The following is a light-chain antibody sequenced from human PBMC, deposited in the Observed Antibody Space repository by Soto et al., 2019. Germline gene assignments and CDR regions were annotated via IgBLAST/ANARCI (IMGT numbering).Light chain of an antibody. CDR2: KAS. CDR3: QQNSENWT. CDR1: QSISSW. V-gene: IGKV1-5*03. Sequence: DIQMTQSPSTLSASVGDRVIITCRASQSISSWLAWYQQKPGTAPKLLIYKASTLQSGVPSRFSGSGSGTEFTLTISSLKPDVSETYNPQQNSENWTFGQGTKGDIK. J-gene: IGKJ1*01.